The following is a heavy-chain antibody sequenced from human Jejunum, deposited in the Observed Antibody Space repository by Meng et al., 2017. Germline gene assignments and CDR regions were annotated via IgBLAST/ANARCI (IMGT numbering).Heavy chain of an antibody. D-gene: IGHD1-14*01. J-gene: IGHJ3*02. CDR1: GFPFSSYW. V-gene: IGHV3-7*01. Sequence: GESLKISCVASGFPFSSYWMSWVRQSPGKRLELVANINQDESLQSYVDSVKGRFTISRDNAKNSFFLQMNTLRAEDTALYYCARDPVYGSFDIWGQGTLVTVSS. CDR2: INQDESLQ. CDR3: ARDPVYGSFDI.